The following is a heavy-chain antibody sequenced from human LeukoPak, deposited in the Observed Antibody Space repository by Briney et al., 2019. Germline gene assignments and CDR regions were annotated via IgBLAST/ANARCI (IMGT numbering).Heavy chain of an antibody. CDR3: ARGLRRYYYDSSGTGAFDI. D-gene: IGHD3-22*01. CDR2: INHSGST. Sequence: SETLSLTCAVYGGSFSGYYWSWIRQPPGKGLEWIEEINHSGSTNYNPSLKGRVTISVDTSKNQFSLKLSSVAAADTAVYYCARGLRRYYYDSSGTGAFDIWGQGTMVTVSS. J-gene: IGHJ3*02. CDR1: GGSFSGYY. V-gene: IGHV4-34*01.